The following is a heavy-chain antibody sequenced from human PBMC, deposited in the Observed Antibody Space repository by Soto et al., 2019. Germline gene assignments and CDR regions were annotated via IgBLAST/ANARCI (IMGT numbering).Heavy chain of an antibody. CDR3: ARDVVVVAATPPGY. D-gene: IGHD2-15*01. CDR1: GFTFSSYG. CDR2: IWYDGSNK. Sequence: VQLVESGGGVVQPGRSLRLSCAASGFTFSSYGMHWVRQAPGKGLEWVAVIWYDGSNKYYADSVKGRFTISRDNSKNTLYLQMNSLRAEDTAVYYCARDVVVVAATPPGYWGQGTLVTVSS. J-gene: IGHJ4*02. V-gene: IGHV3-33*01.